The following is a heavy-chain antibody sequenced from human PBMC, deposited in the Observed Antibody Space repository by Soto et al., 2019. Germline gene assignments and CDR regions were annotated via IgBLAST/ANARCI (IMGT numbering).Heavy chain of an antibody. Sequence: GGSLRLSCAASGFTFSSYAMHWVRQAPGKGLEWVAVISYDGSNKYYADSVKGRFTISRDNSKNTLYLQMNSLRAEDTAVYYCARGVPRYSSSWHNWFDPWGQGTLVTVSS. V-gene: IGHV3-30-3*01. J-gene: IGHJ5*02. CDR2: ISYDGSNK. D-gene: IGHD6-13*01. CDR3: ARGVPRYSSSWHNWFDP. CDR1: GFTFSSYA.